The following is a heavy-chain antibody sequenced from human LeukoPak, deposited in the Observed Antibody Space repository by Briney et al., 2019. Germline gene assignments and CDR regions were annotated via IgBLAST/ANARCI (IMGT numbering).Heavy chain of an antibody. D-gene: IGHD3-10*01. J-gene: IGHJ3*02. V-gene: IGHV2-5*02. CDR2: IYWDDDK. CDR1: GFSLSTSGVG. Sequence: SGPTLVKPTQTLTLTCTFSGFSLSTSGVGVGWIRQPPGKALEWLALIYWDDDKRYSPSLKSRLTITKDTSKNQVVLTMTNMDPVDTATYYCAHRASGGWFGEFQAHDAFDIWGQGTMVTVSS. CDR3: AHRASGGWFGEFQAHDAFDI.